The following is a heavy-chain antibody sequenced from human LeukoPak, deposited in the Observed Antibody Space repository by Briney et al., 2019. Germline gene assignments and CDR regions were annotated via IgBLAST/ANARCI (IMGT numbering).Heavy chain of an antibody. Sequence: GGSLRLSCAASGFKFDDYEMSWVRQVPGKGLEYVSGISKSGRATGYGDSVKGRFTISRDNAKNSLFLQMTSLRAEDTALYHCARVPGSHYYYDMDVWGKGGAVTVSS. CDR2: ISKSGRAT. V-gene: IGHV3-20*01. CDR3: ARVPGSHYYYDMDV. CDR1: GFKFDDYE. J-gene: IGHJ6*03.